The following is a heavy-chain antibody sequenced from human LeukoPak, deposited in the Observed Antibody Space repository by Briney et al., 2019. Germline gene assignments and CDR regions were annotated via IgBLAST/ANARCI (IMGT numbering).Heavy chain of an antibody. CDR1: GGSFSGYY. Sequence: RSSETLSLTCAVYGGSFSGYYWSWIRQPPGKGLEWIGEINHSGSTNYNPSPKSRVTISVDTSKNQFSLKLSSVTAADTAVYYCARGSVVVTPAYYYYYGMDVWGQGTTVTVSS. CDR3: ARGSVVVTPAYYYYYGMDV. V-gene: IGHV4-34*01. J-gene: IGHJ6*02. D-gene: IGHD2-21*02. CDR2: INHSGST.